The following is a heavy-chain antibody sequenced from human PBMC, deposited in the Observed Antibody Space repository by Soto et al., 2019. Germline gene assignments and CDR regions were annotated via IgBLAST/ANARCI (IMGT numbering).Heavy chain of an antibody. CDR3: AKGQNRWLEQ. CDR2: FDPEDGET. D-gene: IGHD3-22*01. J-gene: IGHJ4*02. CDR1: GYTLTELA. V-gene: IGHV1-24*01. Sequence: ASVNVSFKVSGYTLTELAMHLFRHSPGKWLEWMGGFDPEDGETIYAQNFHGRVTMTEDTSTDTAYMELSSLRSEDTAVYYCAKGQNRWLEQWGQGHLVTVSS.